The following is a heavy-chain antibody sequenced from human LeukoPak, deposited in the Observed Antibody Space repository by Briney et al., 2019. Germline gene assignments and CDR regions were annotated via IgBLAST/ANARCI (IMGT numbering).Heavy chain of an antibody. D-gene: IGHD3-22*01. CDR2: IRSKANSYAT. CDR3: TSTDLEYYYDSSGYQTPDY. V-gene: IGHV3-73*01. J-gene: IGHJ4*02. CDR1: GFTFSGSA. Sequence: GGSLRLSCAASGFTFSGSAMHWVRQASGKGLEWVGRIRSKANSYATACAASVKGRFTISRDDSKNTAYLQMNSLKTEDTAVYYCTSTDLEYYYDSSGYQTPDYWGQGTLVTVSS.